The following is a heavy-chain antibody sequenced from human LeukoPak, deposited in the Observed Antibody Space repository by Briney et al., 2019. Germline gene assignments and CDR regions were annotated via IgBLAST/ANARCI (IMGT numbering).Heavy chain of an antibody. Sequence: PSETLSLTCAVYGGSFSGYYWSWIRQPPGKGLEWIGSIYHSGSTYYNPSLKSRVTISVDTSKNQFSLKLSSVTAADTAVYYCARDPGGSSSFDYWGQGTLVTVSS. D-gene: IGHD1-26*01. CDR1: GGSFSGYY. V-gene: IGHV4-34*01. J-gene: IGHJ4*02. CDR3: ARDPGGSSSFDY. CDR2: IYHSGST.